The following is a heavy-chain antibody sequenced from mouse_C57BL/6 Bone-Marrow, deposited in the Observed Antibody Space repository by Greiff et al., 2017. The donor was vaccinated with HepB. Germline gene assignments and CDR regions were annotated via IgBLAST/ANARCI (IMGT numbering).Heavy chain of an antibody. CDR1: GYTFTSYG. Sequence: QVQLQQPGAELARPGASVKLSCKASGYTFTSYGISWVKQRTGQGLEWIGEIYPRSGNTYYNEKFKGKATLTADKSSSTAYMELRSLTSEDSAVYFCARWDTTVVARNYWGQGTTLTVSS. J-gene: IGHJ2*01. CDR2: IYPRSGNT. V-gene: IGHV1-81*01. D-gene: IGHD1-1*01. CDR3: ARWDTTVVARNY.